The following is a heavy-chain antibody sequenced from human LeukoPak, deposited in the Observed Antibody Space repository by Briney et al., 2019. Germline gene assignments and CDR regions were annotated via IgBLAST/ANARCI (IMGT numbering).Heavy chain of an antibody. Sequence: PSETLSPTCTVSGGSIGSGDYYWSWIRQPPGKGLEWIGYIYYSGSTYYIPSLSSRLTISMDTSKSQFSLRLSSVTAADTAVYYCAGLLMVRGVKVAMDVWGQGTTVTVSS. V-gene: IGHV4-30-4*01. J-gene: IGHJ6*02. D-gene: IGHD3-10*01. CDR2: IYYSGST. CDR1: GGSIGSGDYY. CDR3: AGLLMVRGVKVAMDV.